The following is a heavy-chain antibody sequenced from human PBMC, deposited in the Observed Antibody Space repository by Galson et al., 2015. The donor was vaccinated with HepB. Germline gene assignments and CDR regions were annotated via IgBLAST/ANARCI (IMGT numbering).Heavy chain of an antibody. CDR1: GFTFSSYG. V-gene: IGHV3-33*01. J-gene: IGHJ4*02. Sequence: SLRLSCAASGFTFSSYGMHWVRQAPGKGLEWVAVIWYDGSNKYYADSVKGRFTISRDDSKNTLYLQMNSLRAEDTAVYYCARDQAWVVAATFIDYWGQGTLVTVSS. D-gene: IGHD2-15*01. CDR2: IWYDGSNK. CDR3: ARDQAWVVAATFIDY.